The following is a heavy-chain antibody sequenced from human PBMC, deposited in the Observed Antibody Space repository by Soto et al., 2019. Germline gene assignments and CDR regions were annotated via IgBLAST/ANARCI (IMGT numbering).Heavy chain of an antibody. CDR1: GYTFTSYA. Sequence: ASVKVSCKASGYTFTSYAMHWVRQAPGQRLEWMGWINAGNGNTKYSQKFQGRVTITRDTSASTAYMELSSLRSEDTAVYYCARNLLLEWLPHEIYFDYWGQGTLVTVSS. CDR2: INAGNGNT. CDR3: ARNLLLEWLPHEIYFDY. D-gene: IGHD3-3*01. J-gene: IGHJ4*02. V-gene: IGHV1-3*01.